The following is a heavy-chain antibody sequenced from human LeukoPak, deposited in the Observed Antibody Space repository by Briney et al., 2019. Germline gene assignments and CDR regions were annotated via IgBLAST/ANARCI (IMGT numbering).Heavy chain of an antibody. Sequence: GGTLRLSCAASGFTFSSYWMSWVRQAPGKGLEWVATIRQDGSQKYYVDSVKGRFTISRDNAKNSLYLQMNSLRAEDTAVYYCARESGSVTSEVDFDYWGQGTLVTVSS. J-gene: IGHJ4*02. CDR1: GFTFSSYW. V-gene: IGHV3-7*01. D-gene: IGHD4-17*01. CDR2: IRQDGSQK. CDR3: ARESGSVTSEVDFDY.